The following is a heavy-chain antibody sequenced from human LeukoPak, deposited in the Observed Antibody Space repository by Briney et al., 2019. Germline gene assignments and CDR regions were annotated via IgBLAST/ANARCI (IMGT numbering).Heavy chain of an antibody. CDR3: AKALGPAMVRGVIHY. CDR1: GFSFSSYA. J-gene: IGHJ4*02. V-gene: IGHV3-23*01. CDR2: MSSSDDGR. Sequence: PGGSLRLSCATSGFSFSSYAMSWVRQAPGKGLEWVSAMSSSDDGRYYADSVKGRFTISRDNSKNTLYLQMHSLRAEDTAVYYCAKALGPAMVRGVIHYWGQGILVTVSS. D-gene: IGHD3-10*01.